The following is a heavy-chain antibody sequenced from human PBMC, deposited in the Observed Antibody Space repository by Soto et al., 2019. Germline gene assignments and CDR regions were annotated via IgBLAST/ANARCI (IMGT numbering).Heavy chain of an antibody. V-gene: IGHV4-39*01. CDR3: ARRWGDYFDY. Sequence: PSETLSLTCTVSGGSISSSNYYWGWIRQPPGKGLEWIGSIYYSGSSYYNPSLKSRVTISIDTSKNQFSLKLSSVTAADTAVYYCARRWGDYFDYWGQGTLVTVSS. J-gene: IGHJ4*02. CDR1: GGSISSSNYY. D-gene: IGHD3-16*01. CDR2: IYYSGSS.